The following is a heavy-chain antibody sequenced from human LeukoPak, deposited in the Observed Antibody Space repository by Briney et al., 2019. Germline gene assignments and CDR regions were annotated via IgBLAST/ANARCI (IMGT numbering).Heavy chain of an antibody. V-gene: IGHV4-38-2*02. D-gene: IGHD2-2*01. CDR2: IYHSGST. CDR1: GYAISSGYN. CDR3: ARGQYLVY. J-gene: IGHJ4*02. Sequence: PSETLSLTCTVSGYAISSGYNWDWIRQPPGKGLEWIGSIYHSGSTYYNPSLKSRVTISVDTSKNQFSLKLSSVTAADTAVHYCARGQYLVYWGQGTLVTVSS.